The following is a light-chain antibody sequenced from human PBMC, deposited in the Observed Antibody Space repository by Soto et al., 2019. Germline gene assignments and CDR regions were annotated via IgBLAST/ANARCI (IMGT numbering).Light chain of an antibody. J-gene: IGKJ1*01. Sequence: EIVLTQSPATLSLSPGERATLSCRARQSVSGYLAWYRQKPGQAPRLLIYDASKRATGIPARFSGSGFGTDFTLTISSLEPEDFAVYYCQQRSKWRTFGQGTKVEIK. CDR1: QSVSGY. CDR2: DAS. V-gene: IGKV3-11*01. CDR3: QQRSKWRT.